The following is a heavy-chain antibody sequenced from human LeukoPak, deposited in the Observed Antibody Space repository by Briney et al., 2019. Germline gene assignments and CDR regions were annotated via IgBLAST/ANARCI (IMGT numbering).Heavy chain of an antibody. D-gene: IGHD3-22*01. J-gene: IGHJ4*02. Sequence: PGGSLRLSCAASGFTFSSYAMHWVRQAPGKGLEWVAVISYDGSNKYYADSVKGRFTISRDNAKNSLYLQMNSLRAEDTAVYYCARDTHIVGGNWGQGTLVTVSS. CDR2: ISYDGSNK. V-gene: IGHV3-30*04. CDR1: GFTFSSYA. CDR3: ARDTHIVGGN.